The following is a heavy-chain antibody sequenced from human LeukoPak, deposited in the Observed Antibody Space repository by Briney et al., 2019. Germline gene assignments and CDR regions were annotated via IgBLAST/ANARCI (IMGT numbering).Heavy chain of an antibody. CDR2: ISSSSYI. D-gene: IGHD3-10*01. Sequence: GGSLRLSCAASGFTFSSYSMNWVRQAPGKGLEWVSSISSSSYIYYADSVKGRFTISRDNSKNTLYLQMNSLRAEDTAVYYCAKSLSSRGLIIPKTTRYFDYWGQGTLVTVSS. J-gene: IGHJ4*02. V-gene: IGHV3-21*01. CDR3: AKSLSSRGLIIPKTTRYFDY. CDR1: GFTFSSYS.